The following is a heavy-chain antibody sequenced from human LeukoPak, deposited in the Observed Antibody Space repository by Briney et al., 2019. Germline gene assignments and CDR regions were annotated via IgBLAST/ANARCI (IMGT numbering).Heavy chain of an antibody. D-gene: IGHD6-13*01. CDR3: AKSPGYSSSWYDY. J-gene: IGHJ4*02. CDR2: ISSGGGST. CDR1: GFTFSNYA. Sequence: GGALRLSCAASGFTFSNYAMSWVRQAPGKGLEWVSAISSGGGSTYYADSVKGRFTISRDNSKNTLYLQMNSLRAEDTAVYYCAKSPGYSSSWYDYWGQGTLVTVSS. V-gene: IGHV3-23*01.